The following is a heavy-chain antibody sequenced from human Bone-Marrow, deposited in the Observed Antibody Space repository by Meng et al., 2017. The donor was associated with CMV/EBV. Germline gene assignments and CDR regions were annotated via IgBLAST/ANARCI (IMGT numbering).Heavy chain of an antibody. CDR3: ARGPPSITIFGVVIIPNWFDP. D-gene: IGHD3-3*01. V-gene: IGHV3-21*01. CDR2: ISSSSSYI. J-gene: IGHJ5*02. CDR1: GFTFSGYS. Sequence: GGSLRLSCAASGFTFSGYSMNWVRQAPGKGLEWVSSISSSSSYIYYADSVKGRFTISRDNAKNSLYLQMNSLRAEDTAVYYCARGPPSITIFGVVIIPNWFDPWGQGTLVTVSS.